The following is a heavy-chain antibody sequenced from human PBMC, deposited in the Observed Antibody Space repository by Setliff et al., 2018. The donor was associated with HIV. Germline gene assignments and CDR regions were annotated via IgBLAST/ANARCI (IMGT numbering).Heavy chain of an antibody. CDR3: ARDQGYYDSSGYYYVGDAFDI. D-gene: IGHD3-22*01. J-gene: IGHJ3*02. V-gene: IGHV1-2*02. CDR1: GYTFTGYY. CDR2: INPNSGGT. Sequence: ASVKVSCKASGYTFTGYYMHWVRQAPGQGLGWMGWINPNSGGTNYAQKFQGRVTMTRDTSISAACMELSRLRSDDTAVYYCARDQGYYDSSGYYYVGDAFDIWGQGTMVTVSS.